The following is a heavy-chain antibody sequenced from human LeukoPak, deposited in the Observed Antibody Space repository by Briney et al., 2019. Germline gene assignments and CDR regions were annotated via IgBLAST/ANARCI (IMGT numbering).Heavy chain of an antibody. Sequence: PSETLSLTCTVSGGSISSYYWSWIRQPAGKGLEWIGRIHTSGSTNYSPSLKSRVTMSVDTSKNQFSLKLSSVAAADTAVYYCARDRYYYDSSARYFDYWGQGTLVTVSS. CDR3: ARDRYYYDSSARYFDY. D-gene: IGHD3-22*01. V-gene: IGHV4-4*07. CDR1: GGSISSYY. J-gene: IGHJ4*02. CDR2: IHTSGST.